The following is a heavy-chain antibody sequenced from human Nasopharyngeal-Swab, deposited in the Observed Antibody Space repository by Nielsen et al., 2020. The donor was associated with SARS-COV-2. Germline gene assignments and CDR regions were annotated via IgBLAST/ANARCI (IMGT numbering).Heavy chain of an antibody. D-gene: IGHD3-16*01. CDR1: GFTFSSYE. J-gene: IGHJ4*02. CDR2: VSGSGGST. Sequence: GESLKISCAASGFTFSSYEMNWVRQDPGKGLEWVSSVSGSGGSTHYANSVKGRFAISRDNSKNTLYLQMNSLRVEDTAIYYCAKSGSEYDYDHIPVPIDFWGQGTLVAVSS. V-gene: IGHV3-23*01. CDR3: AKSGSEYDYDHIPVPIDF.